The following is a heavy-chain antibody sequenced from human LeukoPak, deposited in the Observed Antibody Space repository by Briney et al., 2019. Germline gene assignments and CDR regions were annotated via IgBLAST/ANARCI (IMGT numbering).Heavy chain of an antibody. CDR1: GFTFSSYG. CDR3: AKGKQQWWTFDALDI. V-gene: IGHV3-30*02. D-gene: IGHD5-18*01. J-gene: IGHJ3*02. CDR2: IWYDGSNK. Sequence: GGSLRLSCAASGFTFSSYGMHWIRQAPDKGLGWVAVIWYDGSNKYYADSVKGRFTISRDNSKNTLYLQINSLIPDDTAVYYCAKGKQQWWTFDALDIWGQGTTVTVSS.